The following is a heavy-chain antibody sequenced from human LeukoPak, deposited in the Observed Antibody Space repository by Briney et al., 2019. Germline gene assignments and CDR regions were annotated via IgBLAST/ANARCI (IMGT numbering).Heavy chain of an antibody. CDR1: GFTFSSYG. CDR3: AKDWGDIVVVPAAMPYYFDY. J-gene: IGHJ4*02. Sequence: GGSLRLSCAASGFTFSSYGMHWVRQALGKGLEWVAFIRYDGSNKYYADSVKGRFTISRDNSKNTLYLQMNSLRAEDTAVYYCAKDWGDIVVVPAAMPYYFDYWGQGTLVTVSS. V-gene: IGHV3-30*02. CDR2: IRYDGSNK. D-gene: IGHD2-2*01.